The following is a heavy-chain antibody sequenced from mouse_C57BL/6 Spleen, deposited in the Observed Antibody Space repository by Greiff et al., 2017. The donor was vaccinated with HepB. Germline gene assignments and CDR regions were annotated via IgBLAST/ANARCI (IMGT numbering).Heavy chain of an antibody. CDR3: ARGGRSAMDY. J-gene: IGHJ4*01. CDR2: INPSTGGT. V-gene: IGHV1-42*01. Sequence: LVESGPELVKPGASVKISCKASGYSFTGYYMNWVKQSPEKSLEWIGEINPSTGGTTYNQKFKAKATLTVDKSSSTAYMQLKSLTSEDSAVYYCARGGRSAMDYWGQGTSVTVSS. D-gene: IGHD1-1*01. CDR1: GYSFTGYY.